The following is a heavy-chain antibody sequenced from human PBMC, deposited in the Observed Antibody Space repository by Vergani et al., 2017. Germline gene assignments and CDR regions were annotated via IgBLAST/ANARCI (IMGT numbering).Heavy chain of an antibody. CDR1: GGTFSSYA. Sequence: QVQLVQSGAEVKKPGSSVKVSCKASGGTFSSYAISWVRPAPGQGLEWMGGIIPIFGTANYAQKFQGRVTITADKSTSTAYMELSSLRSEETAVYYCARDLKGRDGYNHGYDYWSQGTLVTVSS. V-gene: IGHV1-69*06. CDR3: ARDLKGRDGYNHGYDY. D-gene: IGHD5-24*01. J-gene: IGHJ4*02. CDR2: IIPIFGTA.